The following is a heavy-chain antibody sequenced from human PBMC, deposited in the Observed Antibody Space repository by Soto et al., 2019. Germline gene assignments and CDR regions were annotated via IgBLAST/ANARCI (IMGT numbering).Heavy chain of an antibody. CDR1: GFTFSRYH. Sequence: GALRVSGAAPGFTFSRYHMNWVRLVPGKGLEWVSGIYSSGPTFYADSVRGRFTISRDMSKITLYLQMDSLRVEDTGVYYCVIAFGGSYDYWGQVTLVTVSS. CDR3: VIAFGGSYDY. CDR2: IYSSGPT. D-gene: IGHD1-26*01. V-gene: IGHV3-53*01. J-gene: IGHJ4*02.